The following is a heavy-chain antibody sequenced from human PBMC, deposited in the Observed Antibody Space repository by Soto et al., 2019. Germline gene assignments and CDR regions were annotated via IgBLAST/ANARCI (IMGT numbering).Heavy chain of an antibody. J-gene: IGHJ4*02. CDR2: IDNDGSAT. V-gene: IGHV3-74*01. D-gene: IGHD1-1*01. CDR1: GFTFNIYW. Sequence: PGGSLRLSCAASGFTFNIYWMHWVRQAPGKGLEWVSRIDNDGSATTYADSVKGRFTISRDNAKNTLFLQMNTLRVDDTAVYYCARDNWNSYWGQGTXVTVSS. CDR3: ARDNWNSY.